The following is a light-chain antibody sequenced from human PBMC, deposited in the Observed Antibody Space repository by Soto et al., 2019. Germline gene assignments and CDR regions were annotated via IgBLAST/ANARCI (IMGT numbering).Light chain of an antibody. Sequence: EIVLTQSPATLSLSPGERATLSCRASQSVSSSYLAWYQQKPGPAPRLLIYGASSRATSIPDRFSGSGSGTDFTLTISRLETEDFAEYYCQQYGSSPETFGQGTKVESK. CDR3: QQYGSSPET. CDR1: QSVSSSY. J-gene: IGKJ1*01. CDR2: GAS. V-gene: IGKV3-20*01.